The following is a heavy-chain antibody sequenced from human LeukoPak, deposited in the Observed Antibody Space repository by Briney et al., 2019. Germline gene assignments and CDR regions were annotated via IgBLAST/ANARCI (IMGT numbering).Heavy chain of an antibody. CDR1: GGSSLIYH. V-gene: IGHV4-4*09. J-gene: IGHJ4*02. CDR2: INPSGSP. CDR3: AGYHMGRGGSGY. Sequence: SETLSLTCTVSGGSSLIYHWSWIRQPPGKGLEWIGFINPSGSPNYNPSLKRRVTMSEDMSKNQFFLNVNSVSATDTAIYYCAGYHMGRGGSGYWGQGTLVTVAS. D-gene: IGHD6-19*01.